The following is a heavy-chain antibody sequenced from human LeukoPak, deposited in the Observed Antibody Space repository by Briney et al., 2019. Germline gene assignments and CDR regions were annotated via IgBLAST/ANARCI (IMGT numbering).Heavy chain of an antibody. CDR3: GRHDGGSGWPWLGIDY. J-gene: IGHJ4*02. V-gene: IGHV1-46*01. CDR1: GYTFTSYY. Sequence: ASVKVSCKASGYTFTSYYMHWVRQAPGLGLEWMGIINPSAGSTNYAQKFQGRVTMTTDTPTSTVYMELRSLRSDDTAVYYCGRHDGGSGWPWLGIDYWGQGTLVTVSS. CDR2: INPSAGST. D-gene: IGHD6-25*01.